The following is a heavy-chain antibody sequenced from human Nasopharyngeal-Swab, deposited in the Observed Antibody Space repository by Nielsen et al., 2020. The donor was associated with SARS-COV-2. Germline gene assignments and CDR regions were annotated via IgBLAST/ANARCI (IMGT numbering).Heavy chain of an antibody. CDR2: MNPNSGNT. CDR3: ARNDEQWLVAFDY. V-gene: IGHV1-8*01. D-gene: IGHD6-19*01. Sequence: ASVKVSCKASGYTFTSYDINWVRQATGQGLEWMGWMNPNSGNTDYAQNSQGRVTMTRNTSISTAYVELSSLRSEDTAVYYCARNDEQWLVAFDYWGQGTLVTVSS. CDR1: GYTFTSYD. J-gene: IGHJ4*02.